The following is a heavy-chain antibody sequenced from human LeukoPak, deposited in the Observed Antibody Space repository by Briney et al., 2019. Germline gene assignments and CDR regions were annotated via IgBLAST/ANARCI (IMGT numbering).Heavy chain of an antibody. Sequence: WESLKISCKGSGYSFTSYWISWVRQMPGKGLEWMGRIDPSDSYTNYSPSFQGHVTISADKSISTAYLQWSSLKASDTAMYYCARHAKAYGSSCDYWGQGTLVTVSS. J-gene: IGHJ4*02. V-gene: IGHV5-10-1*01. CDR1: GYSFTSYW. CDR3: ARHAKAYGSSCDY. CDR2: IDPSDSYT. D-gene: IGHD6-13*01.